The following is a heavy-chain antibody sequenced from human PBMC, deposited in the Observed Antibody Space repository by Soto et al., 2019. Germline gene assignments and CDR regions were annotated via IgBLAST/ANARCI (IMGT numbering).Heavy chain of an antibody. Sequence: QVQLPPWGAGPFKASGTLSLTLGGHCWAFSGYYWSRLRQPPGKGLGWIGEINHSGSTNYHPSLKSRVTISVDTSKNQFSLKLSSVTAADTAVYYCARMGSVAGLNWFDPWGQGTLVTVSS. CDR3: ARMGSVAGLNWFDP. CDR2: INHSGST. J-gene: IGHJ5*02. D-gene: IGHD6-19*01. CDR1: CWAFSGYY. V-gene: IGHV4-34*02.